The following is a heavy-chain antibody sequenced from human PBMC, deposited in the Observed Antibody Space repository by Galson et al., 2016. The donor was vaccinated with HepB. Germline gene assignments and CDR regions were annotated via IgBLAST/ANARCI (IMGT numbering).Heavy chain of an antibody. CDR3: AKDLGKSVGTIAY. D-gene: IGHD5/OR15-5a*01. V-gene: IGHV3-9*01. J-gene: IGHJ4*02. CDR2: ISWNTGNK. Sequence: SLRLSCAGSGFTFGNYAMHWVRQPPGKGLVWVSGISWNTGNKVYADSVRGRFTISRDNAKNSLYLQMNSLRAEDTALYYCAKDLGKSVGTIAYWGQGALVTVSS. CDR1: GFTFGNYA.